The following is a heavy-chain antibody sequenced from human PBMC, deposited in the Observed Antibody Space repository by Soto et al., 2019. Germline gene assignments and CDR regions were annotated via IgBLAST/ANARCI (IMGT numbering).Heavy chain of an antibody. CDR2: ISGSGGST. CDR1: GFTFSSYA. D-gene: IGHD4-4*01. Sequence: GGSLRLSCAASGFTFSSYAMSWVRQAPGKGLEWVSAISGSGGSTYYADSVKGRFTISRDNSKNTLYLQMNSLRAEDTAVYYCAKANPLVTTDYYYYMDVWGKGTTVTVSS. J-gene: IGHJ6*03. V-gene: IGHV3-23*01. CDR3: AKANPLVTTDYYYYMDV.